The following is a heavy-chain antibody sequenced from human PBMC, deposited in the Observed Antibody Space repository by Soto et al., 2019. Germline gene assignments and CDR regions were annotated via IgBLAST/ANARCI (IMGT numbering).Heavy chain of an antibody. CDR2: IYYSGST. V-gene: IGHV4-39*01. CDR3: ARVGLDYDYIWGSYRVDY. D-gene: IGHD3-16*01. CDR1: GGSISSSSYY. Sequence: QLQLQESGPGLVKPSETLSLTCTVSGGSISSSSYYWGWIRQPPGKGLEWLGSIYYSGSTYYNPDLKSRVTISVDTSQNQSSLKLSAVTAAGTAVYYCARVGLDYDYIWGSYRVDYLGQGTLVTVSS. J-gene: IGHJ4*02.